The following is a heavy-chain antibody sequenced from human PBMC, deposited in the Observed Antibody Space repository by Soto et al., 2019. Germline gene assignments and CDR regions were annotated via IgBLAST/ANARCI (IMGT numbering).Heavy chain of an antibody. J-gene: IGHJ3*02. CDR2: IIPIFGTA. CDR1: GGTFSSCA. V-gene: IGHV1-69*13. Sequence: GASVKVSCKASGGTFSSCAISWVRQAPGQGLEWMGGIIPIFGTANYAQKFQGRVTITADESTSTAYMELSSLRSEDTAVYYCARSSGSYYGGANDAFDIWGQGTMVTVSS. D-gene: IGHD1-26*01. CDR3: ARSSGSYYGGANDAFDI.